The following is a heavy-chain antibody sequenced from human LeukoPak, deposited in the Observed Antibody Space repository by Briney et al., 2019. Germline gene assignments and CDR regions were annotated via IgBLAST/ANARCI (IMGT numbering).Heavy chain of an antibody. CDR1: GFTFTNAW. CDR3: ATSYLDFWSGKLPGAFDI. D-gene: IGHD3-3*01. V-gene: IGHV3-15*01. Sequence: GGSLRLSCAASGFTFTNAWMSWVRQAPGKGLEWVGRIKSKTDGGTTDYAAPVKGRFTISRDDSKNTLYLQMNSLKTEDTDVYYCATSYLDFWSGKLPGAFDIWGQGTTVTVSS. CDR2: IKSKTDGGTT. J-gene: IGHJ3*02.